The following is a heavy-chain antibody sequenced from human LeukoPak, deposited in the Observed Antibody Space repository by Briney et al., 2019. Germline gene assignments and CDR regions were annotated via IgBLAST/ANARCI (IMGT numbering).Heavy chain of an antibody. CDR2: IHPNTGDT. Sequence: GASVKVSCKASGYTFTGYYMHWVRHAPGQGLEWMGWIHPNTGDTHYAQKFQGRVTMTRDTSTSTVYMELSSLRSEDTAVYYCAIVYNWNDVSYAFDIWGQGTMVTVSS. D-gene: IGHD1-1*01. J-gene: IGHJ3*02. V-gene: IGHV1-2*02. CDR3: AIVYNWNDVSYAFDI. CDR1: GYTFTGYY.